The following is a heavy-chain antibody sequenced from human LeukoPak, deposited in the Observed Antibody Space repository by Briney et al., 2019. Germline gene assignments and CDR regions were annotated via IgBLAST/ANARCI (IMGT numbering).Heavy chain of an antibody. J-gene: IGHJ3*02. CDR1: GYSFIGYY. Sequence: SVKVFCKASGYSFIGYYIHWVRQAPGQGFEWMGWINPNSGGANYAQKFQGRVTMTRDTSISTVYMELTRLRSDDTAMYYCAKSTNWGSISDGFDIWGQGTMVTVAS. CDR2: INPNSGGA. V-gene: IGHV1-2*02. D-gene: IGHD7-27*01. CDR3: AKSTNWGSISDGFDI.